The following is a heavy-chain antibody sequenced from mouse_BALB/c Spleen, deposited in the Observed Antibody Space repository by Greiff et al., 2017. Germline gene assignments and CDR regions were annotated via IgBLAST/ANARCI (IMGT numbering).Heavy chain of an antibody. D-gene: IGHD2-1*01. J-gene: IGHJ2*01. CDR2: INPSNGRT. Sequence: QVQLQQPGAELVKPGASVKLSCKASGYTFTSYWMHWVKQRPGQGLEWIGEINPSNGRTNYNEKFKSKATLTVDKSSSTAYMQLSSLTSEDSAVYYCARGSLPPYVDYWGQGTTLTVSS. CDR1: GYTFTSYW. V-gene: IGHV1S81*02. CDR3: ARGSLPPYVDY.